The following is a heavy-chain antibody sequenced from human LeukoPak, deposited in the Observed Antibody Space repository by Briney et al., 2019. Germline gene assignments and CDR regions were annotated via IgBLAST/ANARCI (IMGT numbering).Heavy chain of an antibody. D-gene: IGHD1-26*01. J-gene: IGHJ4*02. CDR1: GFTFSSYA. CDR3: AREGVGSSLGDDY. Sequence: PGGSLRLSCAASGFTFSSYAMSWVRQAPVKGLEWVSGISGSGGSTYYADSVKGRFTISRDNAKNSLYLQMNSLRAEDTAVYYCAREGVGSSLGDDYWGQGTLVTVSS. V-gene: IGHV3-23*01. CDR2: ISGSGGST.